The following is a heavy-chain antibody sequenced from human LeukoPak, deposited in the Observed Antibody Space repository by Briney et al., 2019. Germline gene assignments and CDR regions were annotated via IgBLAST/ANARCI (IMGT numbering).Heavy chain of an antibody. Sequence: PGGSLRLSCAASGFTFSSYGMHWVRQAPGKGLEWVAVIWYDGSNKYYADSVKGRFTISRDNSKNTLYLQMNSLRAEDTAVYYCAEGGYSSSWSPGYYYYYMDVWGKGTTVTASS. D-gene: IGHD6-13*01. CDR2: IWYDGSNK. CDR1: GFTFSSYG. V-gene: IGHV3-33*06. CDR3: AEGGYSSSWSPGYYYYYMDV. J-gene: IGHJ6*03.